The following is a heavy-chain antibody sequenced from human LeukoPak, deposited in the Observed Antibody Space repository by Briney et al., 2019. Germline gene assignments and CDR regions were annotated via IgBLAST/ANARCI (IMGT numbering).Heavy chain of an antibody. CDR3: AKRRSGRDFFDY. CDR1: GFAFSSYG. Sequence: GGSLRLSCAASGFAFSSYGMHWVRQAPGKGVEGVAFIRYDGSDEYYADSVKGRFTISRHNSKNTLYLQMNSLRAEDTAVYYCAKRRSGRDFFDYWGQGTLVTVSS. CDR2: IRYDGSDE. V-gene: IGHV3-30*02. J-gene: IGHJ4*02. D-gene: IGHD3-3*01.